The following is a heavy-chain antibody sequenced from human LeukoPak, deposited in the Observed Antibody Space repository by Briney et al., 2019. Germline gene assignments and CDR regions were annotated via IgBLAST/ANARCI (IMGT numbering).Heavy chain of an antibody. D-gene: IGHD4-23*01. Sequence: GGSLRLSCAASGFTFSSYWMNWVSQAPGKGLVWVSRIASDGSSTTYADSVKGRFSISRDNAKNTLYLQMNSLRVEDTAVYYCARGRPHGNDYWGQGTLVTVSS. J-gene: IGHJ4*02. V-gene: IGHV3-74*01. CDR1: GFTFSSYW. CDR3: ARGRPHGNDY. CDR2: IASDGSST.